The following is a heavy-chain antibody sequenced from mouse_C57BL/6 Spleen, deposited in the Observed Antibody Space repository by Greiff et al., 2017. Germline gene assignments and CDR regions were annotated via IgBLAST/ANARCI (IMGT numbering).Heavy chain of an antibody. CDR3: TRSFYYYGSSYGFDY. Sequence: VQLQESGAELVRPGASVTLSCKASGYTFTDYEMHWVKQTPVHGLEWIGAIDPETGGTAYNQKFKGKAILTADKSSSTAYMELRSLTSEDSAVYYCTRSFYYYGSSYGFDYWGQGTTLTVSS. D-gene: IGHD1-1*01. CDR1: GYTFTDYE. J-gene: IGHJ2*01. CDR2: IDPETGGT. V-gene: IGHV1-15*01.